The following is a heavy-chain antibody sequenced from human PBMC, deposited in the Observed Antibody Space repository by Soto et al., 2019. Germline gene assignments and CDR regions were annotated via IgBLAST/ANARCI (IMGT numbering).Heavy chain of an antibody. CDR1: GYTFTSYD. Sequence: QVQLVQSGAEVKKPGASVKVSCKASGYTFTSYDINWVRQATGQGLEWMGWMNPNSGNTGYAQKFQGRVTMTRNTSISTAYMELSSLRSEDTAVYYFARGSVSRRTGTTGPSTRYYYMDVWGKGTTVTVSS. J-gene: IGHJ6*03. CDR2: MNPNSGNT. V-gene: IGHV1-8*01. D-gene: IGHD1-7*01. CDR3: ARGSVSRRTGTTGPSTRYYYMDV.